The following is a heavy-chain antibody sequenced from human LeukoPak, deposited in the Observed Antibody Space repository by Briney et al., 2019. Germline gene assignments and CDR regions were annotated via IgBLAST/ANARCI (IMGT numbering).Heavy chain of an antibody. V-gene: IGHV4-4*09. J-gene: IGHJ5*02. Sequence: SETLSLTCTVSGGSISTYHWSWIRQPLGKGLEWIGYIYTSGSTYYNPSLRSRVTISVDMSKNQFSLRLNSVTAADTAVYYCARDGASASGSWFGPWGQGTLVIVSS. CDR3: ARDGASASGSWFGP. CDR2: IYTSGST. D-gene: IGHD1-26*01. CDR1: GGSISTYH.